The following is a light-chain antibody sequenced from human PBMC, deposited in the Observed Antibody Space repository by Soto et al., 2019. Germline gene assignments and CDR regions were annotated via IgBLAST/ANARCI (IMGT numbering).Light chain of an antibody. CDR2: EIT. J-gene: IGLJ2*01. Sequence: QSVLTQPASLSGSPGQSITISCTGSSTDVGTYNLVSWYQQHPGKAPKLMIYEITKRPSGVSNRSSGSKSGNTASLTIAGLQAADEADYYCCSYAGSSTLVFGGGTKLTVL. CDR1: STDVGTYNL. V-gene: IGLV2-23*02. CDR3: CSYAGSSTLV.